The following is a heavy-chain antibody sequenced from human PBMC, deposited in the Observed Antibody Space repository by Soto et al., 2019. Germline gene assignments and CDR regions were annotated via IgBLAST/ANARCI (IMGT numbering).Heavy chain of an antibody. CDR2: ISAYNGNT. Sequence: ASVKVSCKTSGYTFTSYAISWVRQAPGQGLEWMGWISAYNGNTKYAQKLQGRVTMTTDTSTSTAYMDLRSLRSDDTAVYYCARDHGGGITFDWGQGTQVTVSS. V-gene: IGHV1-18*01. CDR3: ARDHGGGITFD. CDR1: GYTFTSYA. J-gene: IGHJ4*02. D-gene: IGHD3-16*01.